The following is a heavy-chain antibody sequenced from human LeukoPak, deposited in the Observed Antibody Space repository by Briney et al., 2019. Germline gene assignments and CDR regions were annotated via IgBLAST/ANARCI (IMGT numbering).Heavy chain of an antibody. Sequence: SGGSLRLSCAASGFTFSNYEMNWVRQAPGKGLEWVSYISSSGSTIYYADSVKGRFTISRDNAKNSLYLRMNSLRAEDTAVYYCAQIYTYGSSQFDYWGQGTLVTVSS. CDR3: AQIYTYGSSQFDY. D-gene: IGHD5-18*01. V-gene: IGHV3-48*03. J-gene: IGHJ4*02. CDR2: ISSSGSTI. CDR1: GFTFSNYE.